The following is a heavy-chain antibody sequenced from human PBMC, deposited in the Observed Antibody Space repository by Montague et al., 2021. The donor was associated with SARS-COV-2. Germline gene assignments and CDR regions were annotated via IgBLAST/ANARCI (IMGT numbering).Heavy chain of an antibody. D-gene: IGHD2-8*01. CDR2: ISYEGSKR. CDR1: GFTFNHHG. J-gene: IGHJ4*02. Sequence: SLRLSCAVAGFTFNHHGMHWVRQAPGKGLEWVAYISYEGSKRFYXXSLRVLFTISRDGSKNTLYLQMNSLRVEDTATYYCAKSKVVFMLYVMRDHFDHWGQGTLVTVSS. V-gene: IGHV3-33*03. CDR3: AKSKVVFMLYVMRDHFDH.